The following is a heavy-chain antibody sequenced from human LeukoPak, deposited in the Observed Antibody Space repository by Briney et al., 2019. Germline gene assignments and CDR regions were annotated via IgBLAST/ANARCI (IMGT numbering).Heavy chain of an antibody. CDR2: ISNTWST. D-gene: IGHD3-9*01. V-gene: IGHV4-59*08. Sequence: SETLSLTCTVSGGSIRSYYWSWIRQPPGKGLEWIAYISNTWSTNYNPSLKSRVTSSEDTSQNQFSLKLTSVTAADTAVYYCARLAPAFTGYANWLDPWGQGTLVTVSS. CDR3: ARLAPAFTGYANWLDP. J-gene: IGHJ5*02. CDR1: GGSIRSYY.